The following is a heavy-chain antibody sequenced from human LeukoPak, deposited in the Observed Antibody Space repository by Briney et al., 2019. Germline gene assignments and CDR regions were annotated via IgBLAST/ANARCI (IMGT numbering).Heavy chain of an antibody. CDR3: ARQTFGVLYFDS. J-gene: IGHJ4*02. D-gene: IGHD3-10*01. CDR1: GGSISSSSYY. Sequence: PSETLSLTCTVSGGSISSSSYYWGWIRQPAGKGLEWMGRSHNSGSTNYNPSLKSRVTISVDTSKNQFSLNLSSVTAADTAVYYCARQTFGVLYFDSWGPGTLVIVSS. V-gene: IGHV4-61*02. CDR2: SHNSGST.